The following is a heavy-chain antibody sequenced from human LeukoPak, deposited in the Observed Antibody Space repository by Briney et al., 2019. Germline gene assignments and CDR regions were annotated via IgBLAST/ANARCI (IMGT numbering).Heavy chain of an antibody. V-gene: IGHV1-2*02. Sequence: ASVKVSCKASGYTFTGYYMHWVRQAPGQGLEWMGWINPNSGGTNYAQKFQGRVTMTRDTSISTAYMELSRLRSDDTAVYYCARDHGTVPAANSPDYWGQGTLVTVSS. J-gene: IGHJ4*02. D-gene: IGHD2-2*01. CDR1: GYTFTGYY. CDR2: INPNSGGT. CDR3: ARDHGTVPAANSPDY.